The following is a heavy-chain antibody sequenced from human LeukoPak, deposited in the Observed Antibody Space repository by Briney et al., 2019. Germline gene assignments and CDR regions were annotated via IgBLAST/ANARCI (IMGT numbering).Heavy chain of an antibody. Sequence: ASVKLFCNASGHTFTGYYIHWVRQAPGQGFEWMGWINLNSGRTNYAENFQRRGTMTRDTSITTAYVELSRRRSDDTAVYYCARGASGVYTVTTSWFDPWGQGTLVTVSS. V-gene: IGHV1-2*02. J-gene: IGHJ5*02. CDR3: ARGASGVYTVTTSWFDP. D-gene: IGHD4-17*01. CDR1: GHTFTGYY. CDR2: INLNSGRT.